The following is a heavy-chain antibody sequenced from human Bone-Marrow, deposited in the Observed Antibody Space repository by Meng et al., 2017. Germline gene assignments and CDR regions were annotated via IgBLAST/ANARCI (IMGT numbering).Heavy chain of an antibody. CDR2: IKQDGSEK. J-gene: IGHJ3*02. D-gene: IGHD6-19*01. Sequence: GESLKISCAASGFTFSSYAMHWVRQAPGKGLEWVANIKQDGSEKYYVDSVKGRFTISRDNAKNSLYLQMNSLRAEDTAVYYCARDHSSGWYYGARYDIWGQGTMVTVSS. CDR1: GFTFSSYA. CDR3: ARDHSSGWYYGARYDI. V-gene: IGHV3-7*01.